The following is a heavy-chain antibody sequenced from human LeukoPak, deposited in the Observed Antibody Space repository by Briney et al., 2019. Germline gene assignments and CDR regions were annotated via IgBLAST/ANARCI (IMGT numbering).Heavy chain of an antibody. CDR1: GFTFSSYS. D-gene: IGHD3-22*01. V-gene: IGHV3-21*04. Sequence: GGSLRLSCAASGFTFSSYSMNWVRQAPGKGLEWVSSITRSSYIYYADSVKGRFTISRDNSKNTLYLQMNSLRAEDTAVYYCAKELQYYYDSSGYYYFDYWGQGTLVTVSS. CDR3: AKELQYYYDSSGYYYFDY. J-gene: IGHJ4*02. CDR2: ITRSSYI.